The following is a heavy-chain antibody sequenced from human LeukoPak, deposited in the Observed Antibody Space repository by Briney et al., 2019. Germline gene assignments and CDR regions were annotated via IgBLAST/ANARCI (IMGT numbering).Heavy chain of an antibody. CDR1: GFPFSSYW. D-gene: IGHD3-22*01. Sequence: GGSLRLSCAASGFPFSSYWMSWVRQAPGKGLEWVSAISGSGGSTYYADSVKGRFTISRDNSKNTLYLQMNSLRAEDTAVYYCAKGSYYDSSGSFYFDYWGQGTLVTVSS. CDR2: ISGSGGST. CDR3: AKGSYYDSSGSFYFDY. J-gene: IGHJ4*02. V-gene: IGHV3-23*01.